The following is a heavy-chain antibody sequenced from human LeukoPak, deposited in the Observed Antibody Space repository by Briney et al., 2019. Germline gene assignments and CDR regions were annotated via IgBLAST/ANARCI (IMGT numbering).Heavy chain of an antibody. D-gene: IGHD3-22*01. Sequence: SETLSLTCTVSGGSISSYYWSWIRQPPGKGLEWNGYIYYSGSTNYNPSLKSRVTISVDTSKNQFSLKLSSVTAADTAVYYCARDRSETYYYDSSGYRYYFDYWGQGTLVTVSS. V-gene: IGHV4-59*12. CDR3: ARDRSETYYYDSSGYRYYFDY. J-gene: IGHJ4*02. CDR1: GGSISSYY. CDR2: IYYSGST.